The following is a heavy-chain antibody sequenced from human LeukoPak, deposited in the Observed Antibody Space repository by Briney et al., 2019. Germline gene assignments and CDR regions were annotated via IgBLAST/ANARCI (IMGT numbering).Heavy chain of an antibody. Sequence: SETLSLTCTVSGGSISSYYWSWIRQPPGKGLEWIGYIYYTGSTNYNPSLKSRVTISVDTSKNQFSLKLSSVTAADTAVYYCAGDIVVVVAATNFFDYWGQGTLVTVSS. J-gene: IGHJ4*02. D-gene: IGHD2-15*01. CDR3: AGDIVVVVAATNFFDY. CDR2: IYYTGST. V-gene: IGHV4-59*01. CDR1: GGSISSYY.